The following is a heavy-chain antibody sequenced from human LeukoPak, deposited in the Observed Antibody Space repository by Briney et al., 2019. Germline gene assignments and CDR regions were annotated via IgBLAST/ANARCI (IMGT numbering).Heavy chain of an antibody. Sequence: ASVKVSCKASGYTFTGYYMHWVGQAPGQGLGWMGWINPNSGGTNYAQKFQGRVTMTRDTSISTAYMELSRLRSDDTAVYYCARTSSGWTYFDYWGQGTLVTVSS. J-gene: IGHJ4*02. D-gene: IGHD6-19*01. CDR2: INPNSGGT. V-gene: IGHV1-2*02. CDR3: ARTSSGWTYFDY. CDR1: GYTFTGYY.